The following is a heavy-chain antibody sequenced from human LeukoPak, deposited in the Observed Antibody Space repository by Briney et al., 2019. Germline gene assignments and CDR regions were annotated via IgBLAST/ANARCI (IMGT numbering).Heavy chain of an antibody. Sequence: GGSLRLSCAASGFPFNNHGMSWVRQAPGKGLEWVSGIIGGAGSTYYADSVKGRFTISGDNAKNSLYLQMNSLRAEDTAVYYCARGGMATIIGGYWGQGTLVTVSS. V-gene: IGHV3-23*01. D-gene: IGHD5-24*01. CDR1: GFPFNNHG. CDR2: IIGGAGST. J-gene: IGHJ4*02. CDR3: ARGGMATIIGGY.